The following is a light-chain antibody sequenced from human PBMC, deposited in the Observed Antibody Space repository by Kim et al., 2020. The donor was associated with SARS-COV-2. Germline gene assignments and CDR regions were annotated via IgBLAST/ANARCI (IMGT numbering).Light chain of an antibody. Sequence: LSLSPGETATLACRASQTVSRYVAWYQQKPGQAPRLLIYVASKRATGIPARFSGSGSGTDFTLTISSLEPEDFAIYYCQQRSASYTFGQGTKLEIK. CDR2: VAS. J-gene: IGKJ2*01. V-gene: IGKV3-11*01. CDR1: QTVSRY. CDR3: QQRSASYT.